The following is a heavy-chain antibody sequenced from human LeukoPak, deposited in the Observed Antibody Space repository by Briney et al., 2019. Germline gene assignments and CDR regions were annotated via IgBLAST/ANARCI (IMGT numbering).Heavy chain of an antibody. CDR1: GITFSSYA. CDR2: ISGSGGST. Sequence: GGSLRLSCAASGITFSSYAMTWVRQAPGKGLEWVSAISGSGGSTYYADSVKGRFTISRDNSKNMLYLQMNSLRAEDTAVYYCAKQGVGQVEPGYYYGMDVWGQGTTVTVSS. CDR3: AKQGVGQVEPGYYYGMDV. J-gene: IGHJ6*02. D-gene: IGHD1-1*01. V-gene: IGHV3-23*01.